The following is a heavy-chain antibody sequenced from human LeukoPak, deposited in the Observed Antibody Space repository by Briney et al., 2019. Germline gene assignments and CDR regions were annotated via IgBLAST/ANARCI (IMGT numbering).Heavy chain of an antibody. V-gene: IGHV3-21*01. D-gene: IGHD3-22*01. J-gene: IGHJ3*02. Sequence: GGSLRLSCAAAGYTFSSYSMNWGRQAPGKGLEWVSSISSSSTYIYYTDSVKGRFTISRDNAKNSLYLQMNSLRAEDKAVYYCARDSTPRNYDSSGYYYQGDAFDIWGQGTMVTVSS. CDR1: GYTFSSYS. CDR3: ARDSTPRNYDSSGYYYQGDAFDI. CDR2: ISSSSTYI.